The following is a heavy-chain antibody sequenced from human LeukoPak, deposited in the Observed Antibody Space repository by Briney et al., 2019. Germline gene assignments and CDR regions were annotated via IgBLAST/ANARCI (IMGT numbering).Heavy chain of an antibody. J-gene: IGHJ5*02. V-gene: IGHV4-59*12. CDR1: GGSIRGYY. CDR2: VYDNGNT. CDR3: ARGDSSSGWFDP. D-gene: IGHD6-6*01. Sequence: SETLSLTCTVSGGSIRGYYWSWSRQPPGKGLEWIGYVYDNGNTNYNPSLKSRVTILVDTSKNQFSLKLSSVTAADTAVYYCARGDSSSGWFDPWGQGTLVTVSS.